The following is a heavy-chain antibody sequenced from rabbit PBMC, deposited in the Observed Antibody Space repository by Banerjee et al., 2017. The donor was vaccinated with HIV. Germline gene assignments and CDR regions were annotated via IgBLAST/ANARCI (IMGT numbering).Heavy chain of an antibody. CDR3: ARDLAGVIGWNFNL. Sequence: QSLEESGGDLVKPEGSLTLTCTASGFTLSGYWMSWVRQAPGKGLEWIGCIATGSGNTYYASWAKGRFTISKTSWTTVTLQMTSLTAADTATYFCARDLAGVIGWNFNLWGQGTLVTVS. V-gene: IGHV1S40*01. CDR1: GFTLSGYW. CDR2: IATGSGNT. D-gene: IGHD4-1*01. J-gene: IGHJ4*01.